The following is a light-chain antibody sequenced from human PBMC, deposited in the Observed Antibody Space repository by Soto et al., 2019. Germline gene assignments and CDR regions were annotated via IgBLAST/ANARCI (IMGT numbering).Light chain of an antibody. Sequence: QAVVTQPPSASGTPGQRVTISCSGSNSNIGSHTVNWYQQLPGTAPKLLIYTNNQWPSGVPDRFSDSKSGTSASLAISGLQSEDEADYYCAAWDGSLQSWVFGGGTQLTVL. V-gene: IGLV1-44*01. J-gene: IGLJ3*02. CDR2: TNN. CDR1: NSNIGSHT. CDR3: AAWDGSLQSWV.